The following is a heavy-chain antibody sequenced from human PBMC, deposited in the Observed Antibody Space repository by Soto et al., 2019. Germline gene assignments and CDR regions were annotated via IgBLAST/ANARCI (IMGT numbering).Heavy chain of an antibody. CDR3: TRSIITTAGTDAFDL. J-gene: IGHJ3*01. V-gene: IGHV1-46*03. CDR2: ISPMSGGT. Sequence: QVQLVQSGAEVKKPGASVRVSFKASGYTFTRYYIHWLLQAPGQLPEGLGMISPMSGGTDYAQKFQGRVTMPRDTSTSTVYMELSSLRSEDTAVYFCTRSIITTAGTDAFDLWGQGTLVTVSS. CDR1: GYTFTRYY. D-gene: IGHD6-13*01.